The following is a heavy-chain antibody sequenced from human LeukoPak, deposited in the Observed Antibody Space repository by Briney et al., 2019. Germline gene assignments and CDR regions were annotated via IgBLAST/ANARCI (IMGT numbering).Heavy chain of an antibody. Sequence: GSLRLSCAASGFTFSNYWMSWVRQPPGKGLEWIGYSHYSGSTNYNPSLKSRVTIQVDTSKNQFSLKLSSVTAADTAVYYCARVLDYYGSGTRDFDYWGQGILVTVSS. D-gene: IGHD3-10*01. CDR1: GFTFSNYW. J-gene: IGHJ4*02. CDR3: ARVLDYYGSGTRDFDY. V-gene: IGHV4-59*01. CDR2: SHYSGST.